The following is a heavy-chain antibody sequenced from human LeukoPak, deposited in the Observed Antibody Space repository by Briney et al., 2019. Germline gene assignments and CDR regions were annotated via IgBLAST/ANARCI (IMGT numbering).Heavy chain of an antibody. CDR2: IYYSGST. V-gene: IGHV4-59*01. CDR1: GGSICSYY. D-gene: IGHD3-10*01. Sequence: PSETLSLTCTVSGGSICSYYWSWIRQPPGRGLEWIGYIYYSGSTNYNPSLKSRVTISVDTSKNQFSLKLRSVTAADTAVYYCARAVGSGSFQTYYYYMDVWGKGTTVTISS. CDR3: ARAVGSGSFQTYYYYMDV. J-gene: IGHJ6*03.